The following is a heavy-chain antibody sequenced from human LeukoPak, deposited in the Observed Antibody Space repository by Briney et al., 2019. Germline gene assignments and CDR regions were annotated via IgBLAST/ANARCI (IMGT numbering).Heavy chain of an antibody. J-gene: IGHJ4*02. Sequence: GGSLRLSCAASGFTFRNFGMHWGRQAPGKGLEWVAVISYDGSEKHYADSVKGQFTISRDNSENTLYLQMNSLRAEDTAVYYCAKDRDDFWSGYYNAGIDYWGQGTLVTVSS. D-gene: IGHD3-3*01. V-gene: IGHV3-30*18. CDR1: GFTFRNFG. CDR3: AKDRDDFWSGYYNAGIDY. CDR2: ISYDGSEK.